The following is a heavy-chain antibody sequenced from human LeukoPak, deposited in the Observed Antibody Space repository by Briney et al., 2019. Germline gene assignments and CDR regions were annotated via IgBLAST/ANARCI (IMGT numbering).Heavy chain of an antibody. V-gene: IGHV1-3*01. CDR1: GYTFTSYA. Sequence: ASVKVSCKASGYTFTSYAMHWVRQAPGQRLEWMGWINAGNGNTKYSQKFQGRVTITRDTSASTAYMELSSLRSEDTAVYYCARDTYYDYVWGSYRYDYWGQGTLVTVSS. CDR2: INAGNGNT. CDR3: ARDTYYDYVWGSYRYDY. J-gene: IGHJ4*02. D-gene: IGHD3-16*02.